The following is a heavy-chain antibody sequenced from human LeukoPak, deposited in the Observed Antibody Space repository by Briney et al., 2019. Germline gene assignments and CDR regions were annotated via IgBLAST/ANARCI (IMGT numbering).Heavy chain of an antibody. CDR3: ARDYCTRGGDCYKEDLFDP. Sequence: ASVQVSCKASGYTFAIYGISWVRQAPGQGLEWMAWISPYDGDTNCAQNFEGRVTMTTETSTSTAYMELRSLRSDDTAIYYCARDYCTRGGDCYKEDLFDPWGQGTLVTVFS. CDR1: GYTFAIYG. D-gene: IGHD2-21*02. J-gene: IGHJ5*02. CDR2: ISPYDGDT. V-gene: IGHV1-18*01.